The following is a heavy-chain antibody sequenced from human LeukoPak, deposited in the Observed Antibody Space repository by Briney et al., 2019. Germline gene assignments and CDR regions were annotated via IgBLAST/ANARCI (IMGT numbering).Heavy chain of an antibody. CDR2: IYYSGST. CDR1: GGSISSNKYY. J-gene: IGHJ3*02. V-gene: IGHV4-39*01. Sequence: PSETLSLTCTVSGGSISSNKYYWGWIRQPPGTGLEWIRSIYYSGSTYYNPTLKSRVTIFVDTSKNQFSLKLSSVTAADTAVYYCATPYSGGYQGLDIWGQGTMVTVSS. CDR3: ATPYSGGYQGLDI. D-gene: IGHD1-26*01.